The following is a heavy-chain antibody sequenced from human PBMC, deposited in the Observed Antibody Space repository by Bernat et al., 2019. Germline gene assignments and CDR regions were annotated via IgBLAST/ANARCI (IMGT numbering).Heavy chain of an antibody. Sequence: QVQLQESGPGLVKSSETLSLTCAVSGYSISTGYYWAWIRQPPGKGLEWIGTTHHIGSPYYNPSLKSRVTILLDTSKNEFSLKLTAVTAADTAVYYCAGGVATTPTEFDYWGQGTLVTVSS. D-gene: IGHD5-12*01. J-gene: IGHJ4*02. CDR2: THHIGSP. V-gene: IGHV4-38-2*01. CDR3: AGGVATTPTEFDY. CDR1: GYSISTGYY.